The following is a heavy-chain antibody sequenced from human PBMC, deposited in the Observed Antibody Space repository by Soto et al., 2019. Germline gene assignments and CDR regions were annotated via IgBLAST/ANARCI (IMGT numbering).Heavy chain of an antibody. Sequence: SETLSLTCAVYGGSLSDYYWSWIRQPPGKGLEWIGEINHSGSTNYNPSLKSRVTISVDTSKNQFSLKLSSVTAADTAVYYCARDQGRGRTDAWGQGALVTVSS. CDR2: INHSGST. J-gene: IGHJ5*02. CDR3: ARDQGRGRTDA. V-gene: IGHV4-34*01. D-gene: IGHD3-10*01. CDR1: GGSLSDYY.